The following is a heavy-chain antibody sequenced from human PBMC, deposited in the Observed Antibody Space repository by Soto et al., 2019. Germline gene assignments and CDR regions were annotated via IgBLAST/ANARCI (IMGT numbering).Heavy chain of an antibody. J-gene: IGHJ6*02. Sequence: QVQLVESGGGVVQPGRSLRLSCAASGFTFSSYAMHWVRQAPGKGLEWVAVISYDGSNKCYADSVKGRFTISRDNSKNTLYLQMNSLRAEDTAVYYCARDDTAAAVDYYYYGMDVWGQGTTVTVSS. CDR3: ARDDTAAAVDYYYYGMDV. D-gene: IGHD6-13*01. V-gene: IGHV3-30-3*01. CDR1: GFTFSSYA. CDR2: ISYDGSNK.